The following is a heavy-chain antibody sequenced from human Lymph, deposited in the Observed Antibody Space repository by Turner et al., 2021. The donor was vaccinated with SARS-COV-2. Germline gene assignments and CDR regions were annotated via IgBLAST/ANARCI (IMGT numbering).Heavy chain of an antibody. CDR3: AGGGVGRYFYFDY. J-gene: IGHJ4*02. CDR2: TSPSLGKA. V-gene: IGHV1-69*10. D-gene: IGHD1-26*01. Sequence: QVQLVQSGAEVKKPGSSVKVSCKASGGTFSSHAISWVRQAPGQGLGWRGGTSPSLGKANNAQRFKGRVTIPGDKPPSQAYREQSNLGAEDTAVYSGAGGGVGRYFYFDYWGQGTLVTVSS. CDR1: GGTFSSHA.